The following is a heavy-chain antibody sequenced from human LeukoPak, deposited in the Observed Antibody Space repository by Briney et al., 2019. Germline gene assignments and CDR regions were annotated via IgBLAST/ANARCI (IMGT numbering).Heavy chain of an antibody. V-gene: IGHV4-34*01. D-gene: IGHD6-13*01. CDR3: ARHPRIAAAALRYYYYGMDV. CDR1: GGSFSGYY. Sequence: PSETLSLTCAVYGGSFSGYYWSWIRQPPGKGLEWIGEINHRGSTNYNPSLKSRVTISVDTSNNQFSLKLSSVTAADTAVYYCARHPRIAAAALRYYYYGMDVWGQGTTVTVSS. J-gene: IGHJ6*02. CDR2: INHRGST.